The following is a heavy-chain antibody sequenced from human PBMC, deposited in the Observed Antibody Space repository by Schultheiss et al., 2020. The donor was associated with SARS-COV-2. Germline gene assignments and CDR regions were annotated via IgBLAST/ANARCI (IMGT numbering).Heavy chain of an antibody. Sequence: GESLKISCAASGFTFSSYAMHWVRQAPGKGLEWVAVISYDGSNKYYADSVKGRFTISRDNSKNTLYLQMNSLRAEDTAVYYCAKGGSGSYYADYFQHWGQGTLVTVSS. V-gene: IGHV3-30*07. CDR1: GFTFSSYA. CDR2: ISYDGSNK. D-gene: IGHD1-26*01. J-gene: IGHJ1*01. CDR3: AKGGSGSYYADYFQH.